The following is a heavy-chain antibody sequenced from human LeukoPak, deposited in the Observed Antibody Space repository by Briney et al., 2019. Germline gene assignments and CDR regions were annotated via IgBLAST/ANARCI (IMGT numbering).Heavy chain of an antibody. V-gene: IGHV5-51*01. CDR1: GYIFTTYW. D-gene: IGHD5-18*01. Sequence: GESLKISCKGSGYIFTTYWIGWVRQMPGKGLEWMGIIYPGNSDTTYSPSFQGQVTISADKSLTTAYLQWSNLKASDTAMYYCASSDTFRAYYFDYWGQGTVVTVSS. CDR3: ASSDTFRAYYFDY. J-gene: IGHJ4*02. CDR2: IYPGNSDT.